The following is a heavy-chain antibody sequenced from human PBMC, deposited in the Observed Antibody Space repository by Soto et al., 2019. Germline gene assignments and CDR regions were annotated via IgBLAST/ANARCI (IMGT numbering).Heavy chain of an antibody. V-gene: IGHV3-23*01. CDR1: GFSFSSYA. CDR2: ISGGGGGT. D-gene: IGHD3-10*01. Sequence: PGGSLRLSCAASGFSFSSYAMSWVRQAPGKGLEWVSVISGGGGGTYYADSVKGRFTISRDNSKDTLYLQMNSLRAEDTAVYYCVKGYYGSGSEATAMDVWGQGTTVTVSS. J-gene: IGHJ6*02. CDR3: VKGYYGSGSEATAMDV.